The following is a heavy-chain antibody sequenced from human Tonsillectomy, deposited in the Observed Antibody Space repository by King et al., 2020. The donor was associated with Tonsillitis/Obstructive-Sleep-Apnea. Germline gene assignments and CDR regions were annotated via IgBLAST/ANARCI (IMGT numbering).Heavy chain of an antibody. CDR2: IWSDGSNK. CDR3: ARGIPVACFFEC. Sequence: QLVQSGGGVVQPGRSLRLSCAASGFTFSNYGMHWVRQAPGKGLEWVAVIWSDGSNKYQEDSVKGRFTISRDNSKNKLHLQMNTLRTEATAMYYCARGIPVACFFECWGQGTLVTVSS. D-gene: IGHD6-19*01. V-gene: IGHV3-33*03. CDR1: GFTFSNYG. J-gene: IGHJ4*02.